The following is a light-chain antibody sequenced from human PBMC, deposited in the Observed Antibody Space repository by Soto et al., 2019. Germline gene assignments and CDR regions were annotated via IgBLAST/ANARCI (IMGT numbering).Light chain of an antibody. CDR1: SSNIGSNT. CDR2: SNN. CDR3: AAWDDSLNGVV. Sequence: QAVLTQPPSASGTPGQRVTISCSGSSSNIGSNTVNWYQQLPGTAPNLLIYSNNQRPSGVPDRFSGSKSGTSASLAISGPQSEDEADYYCAAWDDSLNGVVFGGGTQLTVL. V-gene: IGLV1-44*01. J-gene: IGLJ2*01.